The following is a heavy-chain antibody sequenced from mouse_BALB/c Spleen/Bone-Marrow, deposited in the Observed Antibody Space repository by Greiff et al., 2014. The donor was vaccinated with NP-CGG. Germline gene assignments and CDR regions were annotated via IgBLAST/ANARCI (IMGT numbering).Heavy chain of an antibody. CDR2: IDPANGNT. Sequence: EVQLQQSGAEFVKPGASVKLSCTASGFNIKDTYMHWVKQRPEQGLEWTGRIDPANGNTKYDPKFQGKATITADTSSSTAYLQLSSLTSEDTAVYYCASYVYGYYFDYWGQGTTLTVSS. CDR1: GFNIKDTY. D-gene: IGHD2-2*01. V-gene: IGHV14-3*02. CDR3: ASYVYGYYFDY. J-gene: IGHJ2*01.